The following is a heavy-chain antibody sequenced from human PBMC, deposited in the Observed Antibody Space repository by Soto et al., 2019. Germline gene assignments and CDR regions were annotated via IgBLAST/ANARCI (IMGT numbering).Heavy chain of an antibody. Sequence: EVQLVETGGDLIQPGGSLRLSCAASGFTVSSDSMTWVRQATGKGLEWISIIYSDNNTDYADSVKGRFSISRDTSKNILSLQMNSLRAEDTAEYYCARHYSAMGVWGQGTTVTVSS. CDR1: GFTVSSDS. J-gene: IGHJ6*02. CDR3: ARHYSAMGV. V-gene: IGHV3-53*02. CDR2: IYSDNNT.